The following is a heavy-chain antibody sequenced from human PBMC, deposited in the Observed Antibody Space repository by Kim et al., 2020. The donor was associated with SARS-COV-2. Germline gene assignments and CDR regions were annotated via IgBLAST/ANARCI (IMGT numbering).Heavy chain of an antibody. CDR3: ARLSGSSTNDAFHI. CDR2: IYPRDSDA. Sequence: GESLKISCKGSGYTFTTYWIGWVRQMLGKGLEWMGIIYPRDSDARYSPSFQGQVTISADKSISTAYLQWSSLKASDTAMYYCARLSGSSTNDAFHIGGQGTMVTVSS. V-gene: IGHV5-51*01. J-gene: IGHJ3*02. CDR1: GYTFTTYW. D-gene: IGHD1-26*01.